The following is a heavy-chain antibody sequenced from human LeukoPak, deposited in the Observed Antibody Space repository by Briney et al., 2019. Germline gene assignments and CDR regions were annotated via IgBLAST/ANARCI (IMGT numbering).Heavy chain of an antibody. CDR2: IYSGDSDT. CDR3: ARLGGYCSSTSCYYYYYYMDV. D-gene: IGHD2-2*01. CDR1: GYRFTSYW. J-gene: IGHJ6*03. Sequence: GESLKISFKGSGYRFTSYWIGWVRQMPGKGLEWMGIIYSGDSDTRYSPSFQGQVTISADKSISTAYLQWSSLKASDTAMYYCARLGGYCSSTSCYYYYYYMDVWGKGTTVTISS. V-gene: IGHV5-51*01.